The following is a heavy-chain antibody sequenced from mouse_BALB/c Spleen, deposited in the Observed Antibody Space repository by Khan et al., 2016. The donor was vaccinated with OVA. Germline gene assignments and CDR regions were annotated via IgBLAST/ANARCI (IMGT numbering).Heavy chain of an antibody. CDR3: VRDDGYSLFAY. J-gene: IGHJ3*01. Sequence: QVQLQQSGPEVVRPGVSVKISCKGPDDTFTDYPMHWVRQSHVKSLEWIGAVSTSYGSTNYNQKFKGKAIMTVDRSSSTAYMELARLTSEDSAIYYCVRDDGYSLFAYWGQGTLVTVSA. CDR1: DDTFTDYP. CDR2: VSTSYGST. V-gene: IGHV1S137*01. D-gene: IGHD2-3*01.